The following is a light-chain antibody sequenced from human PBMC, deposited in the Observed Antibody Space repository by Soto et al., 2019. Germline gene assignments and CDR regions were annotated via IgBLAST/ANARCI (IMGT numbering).Light chain of an antibody. Sequence: QSALTQPPSASGSPGQSVTISCTGTSSDVGTHGYVSWYQQYAGKAPKLVIYDVTKRPSGVPDRFSGSKSGNTASLTVSGLQAEDEADYYCMCYAGGNNWVFGGGTKVTVL. CDR3: MCYAGGNNWV. CDR2: DVT. CDR1: SSDVGTHGY. V-gene: IGLV2-8*01. J-gene: IGLJ3*02.